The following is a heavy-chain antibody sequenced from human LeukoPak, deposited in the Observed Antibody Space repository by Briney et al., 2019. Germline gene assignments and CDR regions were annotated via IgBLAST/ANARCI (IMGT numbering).Heavy chain of an antibody. Sequence: ASVKVSCKASGYTFTGYYMHWVRQAPGQGLEWMGRINPNSGGTNYAQKFQGRVTMTRDTSISTAYMELGRVTSDDTAVYYCGRERLGGYFDYWGQGTLVTVSS. CDR1: GYTFTGYY. D-gene: IGHD3-16*01. CDR3: GRERLGGYFDY. J-gene: IGHJ4*02. V-gene: IGHV1-2*06. CDR2: INPNSGGT.